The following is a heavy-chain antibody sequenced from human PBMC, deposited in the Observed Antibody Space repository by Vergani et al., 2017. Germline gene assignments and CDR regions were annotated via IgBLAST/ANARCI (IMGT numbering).Heavy chain of an antibody. Sequence: QVQLQQWGAGLLKPSETLSLTCAVYGGSFSGYYWSWIRQPPGKGLEWIGEINHSGSTNYNPSLKSRVTISVDTSKNQFSLKLSSVTAADTAVYYCARGRGELVQYYYDMGVWGEATTVTVSS. CDR1: GGSFSGYY. CDR3: ARGRGELVQYYYDMGV. D-gene: IGHD6-6*01. J-gene: IGHJ6*03. CDR2: INHSGST. V-gene: IGHV4-34*01.